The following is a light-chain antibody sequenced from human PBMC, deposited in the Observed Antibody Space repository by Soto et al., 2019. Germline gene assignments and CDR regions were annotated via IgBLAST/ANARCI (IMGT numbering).Light chain of an antibody. CDR3: QTWGTGIRV. Sequence: QLVLTQSPSASASLGASVNLTCTLSSGNRFFAIAWHQQQPEKGPRYLMKLNSDGSHSKGDGIPDRFSGSTSGAERDLTISSRQSEDEADYYCQTWGTGIRVFGGGTKLTVL. CDR2: LNSDGSH. V-gene: IGLV4-69*01. J-gene: IGLJ3*02. CDR1: SGNRFFA.